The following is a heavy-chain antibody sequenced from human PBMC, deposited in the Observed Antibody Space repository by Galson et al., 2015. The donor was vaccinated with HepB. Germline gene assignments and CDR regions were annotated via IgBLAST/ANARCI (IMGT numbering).Heavy chain of an antibody. V-gene: IGHV3-7*01. CDR3: ARDSSYIVVPAAGDFDS. Sequence: SLRLSCAASGFSFSSYWMSWVRQAPGQGLEWVATIKQAGSDKFYVDSVKGRFTISRDNAKKSLYLQMNSLRAEDTAVYYCARDSSYIVVPAAGDFDSWGQGTLVTVSS. D-gene: IGHD2-2*01. CDR2: IKQAGSDK. J-gene: IGHJ4*02. CDR1: GFSFSSYW.